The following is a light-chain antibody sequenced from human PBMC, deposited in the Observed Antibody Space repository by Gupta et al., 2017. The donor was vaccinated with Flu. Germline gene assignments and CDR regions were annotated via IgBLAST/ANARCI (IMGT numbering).Light chain of an antibody. Sequence: TITCTGSSSNIGSDYAVHWYQQLPGRAPKLLIFENNNRPSDVPDRFSASKSGTSASLAITGLQPEDEADYYCQSYDNSLSGSKVFGSGTKVTVL. CDR3: QSYDNSLSGSKV. CDR2: ENN. CDR1: SSNIGSDYA. V-gene: IGLV1-40*01. J-gene: IGLJ1*01.